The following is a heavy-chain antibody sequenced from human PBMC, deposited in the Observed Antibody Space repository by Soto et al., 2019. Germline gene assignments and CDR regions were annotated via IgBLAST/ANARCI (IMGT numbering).Heavy chain of an antibody. D-gene: IGHD3-16*02. J-gene: IGHJ1*01. CDR3: ASKGYRI. CDR2: IYHTGET. V-gene: IGHV4-39*01. CDR1: GGYISGSDYY. Sequence: NPSETLSLTXSVSGGYISGSDYYWGWIRQSPGKGLEWIGSIYHTGETYHKSSLKSRISISVDTSKNQFYLQLRSLTAADTAVYYCASKGYRIWGQGTQVTVSS.